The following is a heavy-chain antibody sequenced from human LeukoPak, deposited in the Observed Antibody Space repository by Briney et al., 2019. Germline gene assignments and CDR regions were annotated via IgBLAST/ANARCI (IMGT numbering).Heavy chain of an antibody. CDR2: ISDSGGST. V-gene: IGHV3-23*01. CDR3: AKDPYSGSFFDY. J-gene: IGHJ4*02. CDR1: GFIFSSYA. D-gene: IGHD1-26*01. Sequence: PGGSLRLSCAASGFIFSSYAMTWVRQAPGKGLEWVSGISDSGGSTYYGDSVEGRLTISRDNSKNTVYLQMNSLRGEDTAVYYCAKDPYSGSFFDYWGQGTLVTVSS.